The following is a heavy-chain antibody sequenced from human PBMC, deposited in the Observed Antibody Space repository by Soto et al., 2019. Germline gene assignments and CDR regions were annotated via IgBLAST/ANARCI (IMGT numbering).Heavy chain of an antibody. CDR2: INAGNGNT. Sequence: ASVKVSCKASGYTFTSYAMHWVRQAPGQRLEWMGWINAGNGNTKYSQKFQGRVTITRDTSASTAYMELSSLGSEDTAVYYCARGYYGSGSTVDYWGQGTLVTVSS. CDR3: ARGYYGSGSTVDY. D-gene: IGHD3-10*01. J-gene: IGHJ4*02. V-gene: IGHV1-3*01. CDR1: GYTFTSYA.